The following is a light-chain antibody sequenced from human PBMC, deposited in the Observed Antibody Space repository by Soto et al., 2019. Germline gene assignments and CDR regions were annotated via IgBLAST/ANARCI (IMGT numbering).Light chain of an antibody. V-gene: IGLV2-14*01. CDR2: EVS. J-gene: IGLJ2*01. CDR3: SSYAGSNNLV. CDR1: SSDVGAYKY. Sequence: QSALTQPASVSGSPGQSITISCTGTSSDVGAYKYVSWYQQHPVKAPKLMIYEVSNRPSGVSIRFSGSKSGNTASLTVSGLQAEDEADYYCSSYAGSNNLVFGGGTKLTVL.